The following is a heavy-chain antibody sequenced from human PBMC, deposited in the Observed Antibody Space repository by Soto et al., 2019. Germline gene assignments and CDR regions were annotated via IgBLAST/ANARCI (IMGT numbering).Heavy chain of an antibody. CDR2: ISGSGGST. CDR1: GFTFSSYA. Sequence: EVQLLESGGGLVQPGGSLRLSCAASGFTFSSYAMSWVRQAPGKGLEWVSAISGSGGSTYYADSVKGRFTISRDNSKNTLSLQMNSLRAEDTAVYYCAKGPTDTAMVMGSGIDYWGQGTLVTVSS. J-gene: IGHJ4*02. V-gene: IGHV3-23*01. D-gene: IGHD5-18*01. CDR3: AKGPTDTAMVMGSGIDY.